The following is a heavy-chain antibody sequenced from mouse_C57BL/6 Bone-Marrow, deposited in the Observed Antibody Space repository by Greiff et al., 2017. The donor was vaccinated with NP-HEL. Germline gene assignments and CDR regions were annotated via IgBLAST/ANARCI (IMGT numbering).Heavy chain of an antibody. D-gene: IGHD2-1*01. CDR3: TYGNYYYAMDY. J-gene: IGHJ4*01. CDR1: GYTFTSYW. V-gene: IGHV1-5*01. Sequence: EVQLQQSGTVLARPGASVKMSCKASGYTFTSYWMHWVKQRPGKGLEWIGAIYPGNSDTSYNQKVKGKATLTAVTSASTAYMGLSSLTNEDSSVYYCTYGNYYYAMDYWGQGTSVTVSS. CDR2: IYPGNSDT.